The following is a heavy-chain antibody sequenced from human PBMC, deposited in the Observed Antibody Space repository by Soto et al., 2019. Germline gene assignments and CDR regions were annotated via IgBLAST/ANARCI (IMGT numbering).Heavy chain of an antibody. D-gene: IGHD5-18*01. V-gene: IGHV3-48*01. CDR2: ISSSSSTI. J-gene: IGHJ4*02. CDR1: GFTFSSYS. CDR3: XXXXXXSYGSHSSFYDY. Sequence: EVQLVESGGGLVQPGGSLRLSCAASGFTFSSYSMNWVHQAPGKGLEWVSYISSSSSTIYYADSVKGRFTISRDNAKNSLHLXXXXXXXXXXXXYXXXXXXXXSYGSHSSFYDYWGQGTLVTVSS.